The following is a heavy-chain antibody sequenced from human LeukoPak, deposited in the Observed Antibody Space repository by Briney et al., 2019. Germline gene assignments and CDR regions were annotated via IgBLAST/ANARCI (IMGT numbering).Heavy chain of an antibody. Sequence: TLSLTCTVSGGSISSGTYYWSWIRKPAGKGLEWIGRIYNSGSTKYNPSLKSRVTMSVDTSKNQFSLKLSSVTAADTAVYYCARDTTVTKDAFDIWGQGTMVTVSS. V-gene: IGHV4-61*02. CDR3: ARDTTVTKDAFDI. J-gene: IGHJ3*02. D-gene: IGHD4-17*01. CDR1: GGSISSGTYY. CDR2: IYNSGST.